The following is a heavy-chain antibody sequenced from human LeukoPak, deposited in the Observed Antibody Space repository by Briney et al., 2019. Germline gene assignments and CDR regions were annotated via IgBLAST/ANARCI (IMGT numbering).Heavy chain of an antibody. CDR3: AAAIRYYYDMDV. V-gene: IGHV4-34*01. Sequence: SETLSLTCAVYGGSFSGYYWSWIRQPPGKGLEWIGEINHSGSTNYNPSLRSRVTISVDTSKNQFSLKLSSVTAADTAVYYCAAAIRYYYDMDVWGQGTTVAVSS. J-gene: IGHJ6*02. D-gene: IGHD2-2*02. CDR1: GGSFSGYY. CDR2: INHSGST.